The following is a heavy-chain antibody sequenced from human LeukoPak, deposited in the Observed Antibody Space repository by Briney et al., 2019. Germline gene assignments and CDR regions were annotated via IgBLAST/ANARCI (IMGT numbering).Heavy chain of an antibody. CDR2: IYHSGST. Sequence: SGPLSLTCAVSGGSISSSNWWSWVRQPPGKGLEWIGEIYHSGSTNYNPSLKSRVTISVDKSKNQFSLKLSSVTAADTAVYYCARDLGYCSSTSCGEDGDYWGQGTLVTVSS. V-gene: IGHV4-4*02. D-gene: IGHD2-2*01. CDR3: ARDLGYCSSTSCGEDGDY. CDR1: GGSISSSNW. J-gene: IGHJ4*02.